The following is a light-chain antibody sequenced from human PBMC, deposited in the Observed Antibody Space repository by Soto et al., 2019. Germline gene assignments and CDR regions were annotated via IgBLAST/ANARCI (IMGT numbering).Light chain of an antibody. CDR3: QQNYDVPYT. CDR2: AAD. J-gene: IGKJ2*01. Sequence: RLTQSPSLLSASVGDRVTITCRASPSIGSYLNWYQHKPGEAPKLLISAADTLKSGVPSRFSGSGFNKDFTLTVTSLQPEDFATYYCQQNYDVPYTFGQGTRLEIK. CDR1: PSIGSY. V-gene: IGKV1-39*01.